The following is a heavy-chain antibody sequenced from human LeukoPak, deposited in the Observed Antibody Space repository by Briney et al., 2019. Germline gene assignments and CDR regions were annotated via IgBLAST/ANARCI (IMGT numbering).Heavy chain of an antibody. Sequence: SETLSLTCTVSGDSISSYYWSWIRQPAGKGLEWIGRIYASGSTNYNPSLKSRVTMSSDTSKNQFSLNLSSVTAADTAVYYCARKALPGNWFDPWGQGTLVTVSS. CDR3: ARKALPGNWFDP. CDR1: GDSISSYY. CDR2: IYASGST. V-gene: IGHV4-4*07. J-gene: IGHJ5*02.